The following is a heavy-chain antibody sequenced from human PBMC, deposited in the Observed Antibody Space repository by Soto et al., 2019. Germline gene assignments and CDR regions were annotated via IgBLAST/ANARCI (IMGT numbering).Heavy chain of an antibody. J-gene: IGHJ4*02. D-gene: IGHD3-10*01. V-gene: IGHV4-34*01. CDR2: INHSGST. CDR1: GGSFSGYY. Sequence: SETLSLTCAVYGGSFSGYYWSWIRQPPGKGLEWIGEINHSGSTNYNPSLKSRVTISVDTSKNQFSLKLSSXTAADTAVYXCARGDLYGSGESPYDYWGQGTLVTVSS. CDR3: ARGDLYGSGESPYDY.